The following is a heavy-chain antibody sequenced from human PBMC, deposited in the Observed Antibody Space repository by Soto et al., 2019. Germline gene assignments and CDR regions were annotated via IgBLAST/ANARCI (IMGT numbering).Heavy chain of an antibody. D-gene: IGHD3-10*01. CDR1: GFTFSSYV. CDR2: LSGSGGTT. CDR3: AKQRADYGSGADTFYFDS. J-gene: IGHJ4*02. V-gene: IGHV3-23*01. Sequence: GGSLRLSCAASGFTFSSYVMHWVRQAPGKGLEWVSSLSGSGGTTYYADSVKGRFIISRDNSKNTLYLLMNSLRAEDTALYYCAKQRADYGSGADTFYFDSWGQGALVTVSS.